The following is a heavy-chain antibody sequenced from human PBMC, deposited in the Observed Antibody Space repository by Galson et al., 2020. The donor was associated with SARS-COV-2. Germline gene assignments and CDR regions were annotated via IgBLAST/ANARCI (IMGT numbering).Heavy chain of an antibody. CDR3: ARGAWDYGAGSYYTPWEVLIGH. Sequence: GGSLRLSCVASGFTFSSVEMNWVRQAPGKGLEWISYISSRGGTIYYADSVKGRFTISRDNGKDSLYLQMNRLRADDTAVYFCARGAWDYGAGSYYTPWEVLIGHLGQGTLVTVSS. CDR1: GFTFSSVE. V-gene: IGHV3-48*03. D-gene: IGHD3-10*01. J-gene: IGHJ4*02. CDR2: ISSRGGTI.